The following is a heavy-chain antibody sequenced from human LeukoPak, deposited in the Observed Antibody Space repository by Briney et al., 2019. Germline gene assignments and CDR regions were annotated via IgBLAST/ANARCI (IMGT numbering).Heavy chain of an antibody. Sequence: HPGGSLRLSCAASGFTFSSYAMSWVHQAPGKGLEWVSAISGSGGSTYYADSVKGRFTISRDNSKNTLYLQMNSLRAEDTAVYYCARPPDGDVFDYWGQGTLVTVSS. J-gene: IGHJ4*02. CDR3: ARPPDGDVFDY. CDR1: GFTFSSYA. CDR2: ISGSGGST. D-gene: IGHD4-17*01. V-gene: IGHV3-23*01.